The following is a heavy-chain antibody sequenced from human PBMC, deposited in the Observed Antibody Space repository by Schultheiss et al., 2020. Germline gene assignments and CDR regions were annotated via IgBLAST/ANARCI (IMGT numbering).Heavy chain of an antibody. CDR1: GGSISSGSYY. V-gene: IGHV4-39*07. J-gene: IGHJ5*02. CDR2: INHSGST. CDR3: ARGDGSGRHNWFDP. D-gene: IGHD3-10*01. Sequence: SETLSLTCTVSGGSISSGSYYWSWIRQPPGKGLEWIGEINHSGSTNYNPSLKSRVTISVDTSKNQFSLKLSSVTAADTAVYYCARGDGSGRHNWFDPWGQGTLVTVSS.